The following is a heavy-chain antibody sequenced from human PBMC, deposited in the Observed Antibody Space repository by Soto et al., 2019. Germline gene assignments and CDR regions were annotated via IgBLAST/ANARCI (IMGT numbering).Heavy chain of an antibody. D-gene: IGHD6-19*01. CDR1: GFTFSTYA. CDR2: ITNDGSSK. CDR3: TSDSSGWQGANGFDY. V-gene: IGHV3-23*01. J-gene: IGHJ4*02. Sequence: PGGSLRLSCAASGFTFSTYAMSWVRQAPGKALEWVAIITNDGSSKFYADSVKGRFTISRDNSKNTLSLQMNSLRAEDTAVYYCTSDSSGWQGANGFDYWGQGTLVTVSS.